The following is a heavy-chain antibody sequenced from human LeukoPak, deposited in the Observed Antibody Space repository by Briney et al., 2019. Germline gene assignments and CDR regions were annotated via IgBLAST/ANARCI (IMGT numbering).Heavy chain of an antibody. Sequence: PGGSLRLSCVASGFTFSRYWMHWVRQAPGKGLVWVSRINSDGSSTSYADSVKGRFTISRDNAKNTLYLQMNSLRAEDTAVYYCAREPTTAGRYYYGMDVWGQGTTVTVSS. J-gene: IGHJ6*02. V-gene: IGHV3-74*01. CDR1: GFTFSRYW. CDR3: AREPTTAGRYYYGMDV. D-gene: IGHD6-13*01. CDR2: INSDGSST.